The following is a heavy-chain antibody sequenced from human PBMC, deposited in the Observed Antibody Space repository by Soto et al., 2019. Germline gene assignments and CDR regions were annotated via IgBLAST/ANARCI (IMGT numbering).Heavy chain of an antibody. CDR1: GFTFSSYA. CDR2: LSSGGGST. V-gene: IGHV3-23*01. CDR3: AKDWGNIMYSDVDV. Sequence: EVQLLESGGGLVQPGGSLRLSCAASGFTFSSYAMSWVRQAPGKGLEWVSALSSGGGSTYYADSVKGRFTISRDNSKNTLYLQMNSLRAEDTAVYYCAKDWGNIMYSDVDVWGKGTTVTVSS. J-gene: IGHJ6*03. D-gene: IGHD3-16*01.